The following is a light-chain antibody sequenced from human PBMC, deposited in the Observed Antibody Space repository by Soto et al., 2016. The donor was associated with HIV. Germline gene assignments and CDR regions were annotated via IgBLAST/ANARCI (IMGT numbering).Light chain of an antibody. V-gene: IGKV2-30*02. CDR1: QSLVHSDGYTY. CDR2: EVS. Sequence: DIVMTQTPLSSPVTLGQPASISCRSSQSLVHSDGYTYLHWFLQRPGQSPRRLIYEVSNRVSGVPDRFSGSGSDTDFTLKISRVEAEDVGVYYCMQGTHWPWTFGQGTKVDIK. CDR3: MQGTHWPWT. J-gene: IGKJ1*01.